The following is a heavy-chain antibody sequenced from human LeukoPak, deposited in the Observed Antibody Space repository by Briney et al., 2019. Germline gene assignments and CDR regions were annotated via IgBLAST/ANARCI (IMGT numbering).Heavy chain of an antibody. Sequence: GASVKVSCKASGYTFTSYDINWARQATGQGLEWMGWMNPNSGNTGYAQKFQGRVTMTRNTSISTAYMELSSLRSEDTAVYYCARATGYDFWSGYYSYYYYYGMDVWGQGTTVTVSS. CDR3: ARATGYDFWSGYYSYYYYYGMDV. CDR1: GYTFTSYD. V-gene: IGHV1-8*01. D-gene: IGHD3-3*01. CDR2: MNPNSGNT. J-gene: IGHJ6*02.